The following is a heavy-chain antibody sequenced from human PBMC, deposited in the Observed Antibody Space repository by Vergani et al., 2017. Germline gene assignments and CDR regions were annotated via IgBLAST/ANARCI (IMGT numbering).Heavy chain of an antibody. CDR3: ARLGDNWNDGYYYMDV. Sequence: QVQLQESGPGLVKPSETLSLTCTVSGGSISSGGYYWSWIRQHPGKGLEWIGYIYYSGSTYYNPSLKSRVTISVDTSKNQFSLKLSSVTAADTAVYYCARLGDNWNDGYYYMDVWGKGTTVTVSS. CDR1: GGSISSGGYY. D-gene: IGHD1-1*01. V-gene: IGHV4-31*03. CDR2: IYYSGST. J-gene: IGHJ6*03.